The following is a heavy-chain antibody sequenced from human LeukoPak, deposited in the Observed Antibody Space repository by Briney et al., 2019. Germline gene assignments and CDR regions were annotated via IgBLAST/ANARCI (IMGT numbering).Heavy chain of an antibody. CDR3: ARGESLEVAFDI. CDR2: IIPIFGTA. Sequence: SVKVSCKASGYTFSTSTMHWVRQAPGQGLEWMGGIIPIFGTANYAQKFQGRVTITTDESTSTAYMELSSLRSEDTAVYYCARGESLEVAFDIWGQGTMVTVSS. J-gene: IGHJ3*02. V-gene: IGHV1-69*05. CDR1: GYTFSTST.